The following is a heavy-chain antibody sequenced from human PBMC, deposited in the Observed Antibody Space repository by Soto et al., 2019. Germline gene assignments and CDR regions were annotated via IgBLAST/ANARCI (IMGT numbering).Heavy chain of an antibody. D-gene: IGHD2-15*01. Sequence: QVQLVESGGGVVQPGRSLRLSCAASRFTFSSYGMHWVRQAPGKGLEWVAVIWYDGSNKYYADSVKGRFTISRDNSKNTLYLQINSLRAEDTAVYYCARGYCSGGSCYPYYFDYWGQGTLVTVSS. CDR3: ARGYCSGGSCYPYYFDY. CDR2: IWYDGSNK. CDR1: RFTFSSYG. J-gene: IGHJ4*02. V-gene: IGHV3-33*01.